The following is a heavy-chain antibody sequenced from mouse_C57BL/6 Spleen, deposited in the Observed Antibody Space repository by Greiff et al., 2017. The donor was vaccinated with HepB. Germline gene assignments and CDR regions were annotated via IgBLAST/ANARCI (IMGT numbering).Heavy chain of an antibody. Sequence: VQLQQPGAELVRPGSSVKLSCKASGYTFTSYWMHWVKQRPIQGLEWIGNIDPSDSETHYNQKFKDKATLTVDKSSSTAYMQLSSLTSEDSAVDYCARSNYYGNSGFDVWGTGTTVTVSS. CDR2: IDPSDSET. D-gene: IGHD1-1*01. CDR3: ARSNYYGNSGFDV. V-gene: IGHV1-52*01. J-gene: IGHJ1*03. CDR1: GYTFTSYW.